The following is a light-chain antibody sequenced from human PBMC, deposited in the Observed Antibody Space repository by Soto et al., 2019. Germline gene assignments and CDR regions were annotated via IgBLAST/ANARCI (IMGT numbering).Light chain of an antibody. V-gene: IGKV1-39*01. CDR2: AAS. CDR3: QQSYSTLWT. CDR1: KDIGNS. Sequence: EIPLTQSQSSLAASVGDRFTVTWQASKDIGNSLNWYQQKPGKAPKLLIYAASSLQSGVPSRFSGSGSGTDFTLTISSLQPEDFATYYCQQSYSTLWTLAQGTKVDI. J-gene: IGKJ1*01.